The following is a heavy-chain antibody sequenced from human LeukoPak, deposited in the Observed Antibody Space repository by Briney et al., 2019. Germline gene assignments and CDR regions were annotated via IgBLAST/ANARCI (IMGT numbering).Heavy chain of an antibody. J-gene: IGHJ4*02. D-gene: IGHD4-17*01. V-gene: IGHV4-39*07. CDR3: ARGQDYGIHRTIDY. CDR2: IYYSGST. CDR1: GGSISSSSYY. Sequence: SETLSLTCTVSGGSISSSSYYWGWIRQPPGKGLEWIGSIYYSGSTYYNPSLKSRVTISVDTSKNQFSLKLSSVTAADTAVYYCARGQDYGIHRTIDYWGQGTLVTVSS.